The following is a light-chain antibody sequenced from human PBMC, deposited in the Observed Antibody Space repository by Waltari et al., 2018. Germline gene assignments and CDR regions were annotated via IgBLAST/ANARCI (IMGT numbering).Light chain of an antibody. J-gene: IGKJ5*01. CDR3: QQRANWPIT. V-gene: IGKV3-11*01. Sequence: EIVLTQSPATLSLSPGERATLPCRASQSVSSYLAWYQHNPGQAPRLPIFDASNRATGIPARFSGSGSGTDFTLTISSLEPEDFAVYYCQQRANWPITFGQGTRLEIK. CDR2: DAS. CDR1: QSVSSY.